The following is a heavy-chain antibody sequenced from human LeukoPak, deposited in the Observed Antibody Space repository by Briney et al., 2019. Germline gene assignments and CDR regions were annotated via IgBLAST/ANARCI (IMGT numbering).Heavy chain of an antibody. J-gene: IGHJ6*02. Sequence: ASVKVSCKASGYTFTGYYMHWVRQAPGQGLEWMGWINPNSGGTNYAQKFQGRVTMTRDTSISTAYMELSRLRSDDTAVYYCARVDILTAYYYYGMDVWGQGTTVTASS. CDR2: INPNSGGT. CDR1: GYTFTGYY. CDR3: ARVDILTAYYYYGMDV. D-gene: IGHD3-9*01. V-gene: IGHV1-2*02.